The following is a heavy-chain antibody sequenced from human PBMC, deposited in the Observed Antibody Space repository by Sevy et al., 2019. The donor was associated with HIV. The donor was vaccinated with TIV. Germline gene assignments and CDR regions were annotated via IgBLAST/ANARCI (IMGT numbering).Heavy chain of an antibody. D-gene: IGHD2-8*01. J-gene: IGHJ4*02. CDR2: INAANANT. V-gene: IGHV1-3*01. Sequence: ASVKVSCKASGYSFTNYDMHWVRQAPGQRLEWMGWINAANANTRYSQKFQGRVTFTRDTAASTAYMELSSVRSEDTAVYYCARVMMAGGVDYWGQGTLVTVSS. CDR3: ARVMMAGGVDY. CDR1: GYSFTNYD.